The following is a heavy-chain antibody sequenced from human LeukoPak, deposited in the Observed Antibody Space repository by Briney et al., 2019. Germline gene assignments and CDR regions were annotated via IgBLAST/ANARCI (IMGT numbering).Heavy chain of an antibody. Sequence: GGSLRLSCAASGFTFSSYWMNWVRQAPGMGLEWVAKIKQDGSEKYYVDSVKGRFTISRDNAKNSLYLQMNTLRAEDTALYYCARVSYYPHDAFDIWGQGTMVTVSS. V-gene: IGHV3-7*01. CDR1: GFTFSSYW. CDR3: ARVSYYPHDAFDI. D-gene: IGHD2-8*01. CDR2: IKQDGSEK. J-gene: IGHJ3*02.